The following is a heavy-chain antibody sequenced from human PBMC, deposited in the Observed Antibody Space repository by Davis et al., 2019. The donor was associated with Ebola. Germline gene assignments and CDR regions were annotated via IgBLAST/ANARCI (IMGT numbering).Heavy chain of an antibody. D-gene: IGHD3-3*01. J-gene: IGHJ6*02. CDR1: GFSLSTSGMC. Sequence: SGPTLVKPTQTLTLTCTFSGFSLSTSGMCVSWIRQPPGKALAWLARLDWDDDKYYSTSLKTRLTISKDTSKNQVVLTMTNMDPVDTATYYCARTSITIFGVVIISETMDVWGQGTTVTVSS. CDR2: LDWDDDK. CDR3: ARTSITIFGVVIISETMDV. V-gene: IGHV2-70*11.